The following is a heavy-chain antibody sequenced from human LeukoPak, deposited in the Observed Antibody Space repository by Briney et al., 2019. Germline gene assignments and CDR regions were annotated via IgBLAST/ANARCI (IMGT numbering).Heavy chain of an antibody. V-gene: IGHV4-38-2*02. CDR1: GYSISSGYF. J-gene: IGHJ4*02. CDR2: SYPSGST. Sequence: SETLSLTCTVSGYSISSGYFWGWVRQAPGKGLEWIGSSYPSGSTYYNPSLKSRVTISVDTSRNQFSLRLTSVTAADTAVYYCARLQSGLGYFDSWGQGILVTVSS. CDR3: ARLQSGLGYFDS.